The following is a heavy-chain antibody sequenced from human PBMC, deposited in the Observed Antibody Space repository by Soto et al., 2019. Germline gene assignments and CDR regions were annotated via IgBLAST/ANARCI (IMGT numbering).Heavy chain of an antibody. V-gene: IGHV4-34*01. CDR3: SRRIEKDY. J-gene: IGHJ4*02. CDR2: INHSGST. D-gene: IGHD2-15*01. CDR1: GGSFSGYF. Sequence: ASETLSLTCAVYGGSFSGYFWSWILQPPGKGLEWIGEINHSGSTNYNSSLKSRVTISVYTSNNQFSLKLSSVTAADTAVYYCSRRIEKDYWGQGTLVPVSS.